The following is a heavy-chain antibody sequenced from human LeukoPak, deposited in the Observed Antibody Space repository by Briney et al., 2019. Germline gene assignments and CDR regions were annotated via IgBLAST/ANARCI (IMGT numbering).Heavy chain of an antibody. Sequence: PGGSLRLSCAASGYSLTLNYMTWVRQAPGKGLEWVSVISGGGDSGGSTFYADSVKGRFTISRDNAKNSLYLQINSLRAEDTAVYYCAIAPTDYVETSWYYFDYWGQGTLVTVSS. CDR2: ISGGGDSGGST. V-gene: IGHV3-69-1*01. CDR1: GYSLTLNY. J-gene: IGHJ4*02. D-gene: IGHD4-17*01. CDR3: AIAPTDYVETSWYYFDY.